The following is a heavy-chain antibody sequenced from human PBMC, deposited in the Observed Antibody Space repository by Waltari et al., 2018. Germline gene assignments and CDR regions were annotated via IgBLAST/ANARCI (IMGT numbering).Heavy chain of an antibody. CDR1: GDSISKTNYY. V-gene: IGHV4-39*01. Sequence: QLQLQESGPGLVKPSETLSLTCNVSGDSISKTNYYWGWIRQPPGKGLEWIVSMYYSGRTYYNPTLKSRVTMAVDTSKNQFSLHWTSLTAADTALCYCARHLEGTTRGSLYYFDYWGQGLLVTVSS. J-gene: IGHJ4*02. D-gene: IGHD1-7*01. CDR2: MYYSGRT. CDR3: ARHLEGTTRGSLYYFDY.